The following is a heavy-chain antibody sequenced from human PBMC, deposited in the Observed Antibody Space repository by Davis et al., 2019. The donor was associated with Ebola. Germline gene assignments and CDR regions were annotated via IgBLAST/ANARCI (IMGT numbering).Heavy chain of an antibody. CDR3: ARAVFHEVLDY. Sequence: GESLKISCAASGFTFRNHAMHWVRQAPGKGLEWVAVVSHSEGEKFYADSVKGRFTISRDNSENTLYLQMNSLTADDTAVYYCARAVFHEVLDYWGQGTLVTVSS. CDR2: VSHSEGEK. J-gene: IGHJ4*02. D-gene: IGHD3-3*01. CDR1: GFTFRNHA. V-gene: IGHV3-30*04.